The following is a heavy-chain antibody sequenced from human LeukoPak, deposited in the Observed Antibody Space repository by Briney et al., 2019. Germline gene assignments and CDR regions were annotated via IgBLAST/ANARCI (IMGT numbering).Heavy chain of an antibody. CDR1: GFTFSSYW. CDR2: INQDGSEK. J-gene: IGHJ3*01. V-gene: IGHV3-7*01. Sequence: PGGSLRLSCAASGFTFSSYWMSWVRQAPGKGLEWVANINQDGSEKYYVDSVKGRFTISRDNAKNSLYLQMNSLRAEDTAVYYCARARSDSWSDAFDLWGQGTIVTVSS. D-gene: IGHD6-13*01. CDR3: ARARSDSWSDAFDL.